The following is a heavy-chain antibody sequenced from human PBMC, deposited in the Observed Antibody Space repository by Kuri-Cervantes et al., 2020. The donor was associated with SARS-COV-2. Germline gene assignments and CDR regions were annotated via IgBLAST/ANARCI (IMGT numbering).Heavy chain of an antibody. Sequence: GESLKISCAASGFTFSSYWMHWVRQAPGKGLVWVSRINSDGSSTSYADSVKGRFTISRDNAKNTLYLQMNSLRAEDTAVYYCAKDRYVWGSPSGDGMDVWGQGTTVTVSS. CDR2: INSDGSST. D-gene: IGHD3-16*01. CDR3: AKDRYVWGSPSGDGMDV. CDR1: GFTFSSYW. V-gene: IGHV3-74*01. J-gene: IGHJ6*02.